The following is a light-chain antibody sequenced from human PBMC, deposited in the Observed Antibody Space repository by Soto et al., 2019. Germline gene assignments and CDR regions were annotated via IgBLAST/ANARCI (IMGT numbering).Light chain of an antibody. CDR2: GNI. CDR3: QAYDNTLSARYV. Sequence: QSVLTQPPSVSGAPGQRVTISCTGSSSHIGATYDIHWYQQRPGAAPRLLIYGNINRPSGVPDRFAGSKSGTSASLAIIGLQVEDEGNYYCQAYDNTLSARYVFGRGTKLTVL. V-gene: IGLV1-40*01. CDR1: SSHIGATYD. J-gene: IGLJ3*02.